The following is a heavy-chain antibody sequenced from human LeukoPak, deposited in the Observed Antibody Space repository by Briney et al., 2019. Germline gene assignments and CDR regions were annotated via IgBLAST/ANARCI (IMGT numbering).Heavy chain of an antibody. Sequence: GGSLRLSCAASGFSFSTYSMSWVRQAPGKGLEWVSVISDTGATTFYADSVKGRFTISRDNSKNTLYLQMSSLRVEDTAVYYCATYRQVLLPFESWGQGTLVTVSS. V-gene: IGHV3-23*01. CDR1: GFSFSTYS. J-gene: IGHJ4*02. D-gene: IGHD2-8*02. CDR2: ISDTGATT. CDR3: ATYRQVLLPFES.